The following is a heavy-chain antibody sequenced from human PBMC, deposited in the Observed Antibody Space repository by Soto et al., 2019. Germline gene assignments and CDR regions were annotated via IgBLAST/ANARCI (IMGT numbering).Heavy chain of an antibody. CDR1: GYTFTSYD. D-gene: IGHD6-25*01. V-gene: IGHV1-8*01. J-gene: IGHJ5*02. Sequence: ASVKVSCKASGYTFTSYDINWVRQATGQGLEWMGWMNPNSGNTGYAQKFQGRVTMTRNTSIGTAYMELSSLRSEDTAVYYCATGRRRTENWFDPWGQGTLVTVSS. CDR2: MNPNSGNT. CDR3: ATGRRRTENWFDP.